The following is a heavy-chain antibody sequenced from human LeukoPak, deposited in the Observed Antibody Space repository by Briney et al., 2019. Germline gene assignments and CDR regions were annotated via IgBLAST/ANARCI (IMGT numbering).Heavy chain of an antibody. D-gene: IGHD1-14*01. J-gene: IGHJ5*02. Sequence: PGGSLRLSCAASGFTLSSYSMNWVRQAPGKGLEWVSVIYSGGSTYYADSVKGRFTISRDNSKNTVYLQMNSLRAEDTAVYYCARGNRPWGQGTLVTVSS. V-gene: IGHV3-53*01. CDR1: GFTLSSYS. CDR2: IYSGGST. CDR3: ARGNRP.